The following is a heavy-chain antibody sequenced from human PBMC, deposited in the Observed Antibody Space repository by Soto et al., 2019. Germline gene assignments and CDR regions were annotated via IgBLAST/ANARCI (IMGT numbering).Heavy chain of an antibody. D-gene: IGHD6-13*01. CDR2: IYHSGST. CDR1: GGSISSGGYS. J-gene: IGHJ6*02. V-gene: IGHV4-30-2*01. CDR3: ARARSSSWSYYYYGMDV. Sequence: SETLSLTCAVSGGSISSGGYSWSWIRQPPGKGLEWIGYIYHSGSTYYNPSLKSRVTISVDRSKNQFSLKLSSVTAADTAVYYCARARSSSWSYYYYGMDVWGQGTTVTVS.